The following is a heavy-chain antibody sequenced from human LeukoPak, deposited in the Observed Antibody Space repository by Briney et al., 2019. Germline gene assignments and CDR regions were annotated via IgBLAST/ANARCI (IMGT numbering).Heavy chain of an antibody. J-gene: IGHJ4*02. V-gene: IGHV3-20*01. Sequence: GGSLRLSCAGSGYTFADHGMSWVRQAPGKGLEWVAGINWNGESTGYGDSVKGRFTISRDNAKNSLFLQMNSLRAEDTALYHCAKGDRNGWYFDYWGLGTLVTVSS. CDR3: AKGDRNGWYFDY. CDR2: INWNGEST. CDR1: GYTFADHG. D-gene: IGHD6-19*01.